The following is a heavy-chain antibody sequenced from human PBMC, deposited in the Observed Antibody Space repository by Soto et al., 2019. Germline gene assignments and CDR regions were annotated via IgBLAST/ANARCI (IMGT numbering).Heavy chain of an antibody. CDR3: ATNRNYYDSSAIDAFDI. D-gene: IGHD3-22*01. CDR2: IIPIFGTA. J-gene: IGHJ3*02. V-gene: IGHV1-69*13. CDR1: GGTFSSYA. Sequence: GASVKVSFKASGGTFSSYAISWVRQAPRQGVEWMGAIIPIFGTANEAQKFQGRVTITADESTSTAYIELSSLRSEDTAAYYCATNRNYYDSSAIDAFDIWGQGTMVPVSS.